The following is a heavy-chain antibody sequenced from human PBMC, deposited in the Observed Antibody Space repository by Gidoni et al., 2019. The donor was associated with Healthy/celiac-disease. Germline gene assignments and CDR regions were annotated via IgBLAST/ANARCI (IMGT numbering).Heavy chain of an antibody. CDR1: GGTFSSYA. Sequence: QVQLVQSGAEVKKPGSSVKVSCKASGGTFSSYAISWVRQAPGQGLEWMGGIIPIFGTANYAQKCQGRVTITADKSTSTAYMELSSLRSEDTAVYYCASVDYDFWSGYYRDYYYYYMDVWGKGTTVTVSS. CDR2: IIPIFGTA. D-gene: IGHD3-3*01. J-gene: IGHJ6*03. CDR3: ASVDYDFWSGYYRDYYYYYMDV. V-gene: IGHV1-69*06.